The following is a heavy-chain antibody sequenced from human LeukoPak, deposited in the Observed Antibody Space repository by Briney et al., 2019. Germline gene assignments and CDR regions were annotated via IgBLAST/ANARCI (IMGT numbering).Heavy chain of an antibody. CDR1: GYSISSGYY. CDR2: IYYSGST. D-gene: IGHD3-10*01. V-gene: IGHV4-38-2*02. CDR3: ARRFGDLRGGAFDI. Sequence: PSETLSLTCTVSGYSISSGYYWGWIRQPPGKGLEWIGSIYYSGSTYYNPSLKSRVTISVDTSKNQFSLKLSSVTAADTAVYYCARRFGDLRGGAFDIWGQGTMVTVSS. J-gene: IGHJ3*02.